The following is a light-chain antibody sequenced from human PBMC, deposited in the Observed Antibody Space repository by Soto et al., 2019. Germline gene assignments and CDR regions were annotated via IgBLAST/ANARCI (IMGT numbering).Light chain of an antibody. CDR2: AAS. V-gene: IGKV1-27*01. J-gene: IGKJ1*01. Sequence: DIQMTQSPSSLSASVGDRVTITCRASQGISNYLAWYQQKPGKVPKLLIYAASTLQSGVPSRFSGSGSGTDFTLTISSLQPEDVANYYCQKYNSARSWTFGQGTKVEIK. CDR3: QKYNSARSWT. CDR1: QGISNY.